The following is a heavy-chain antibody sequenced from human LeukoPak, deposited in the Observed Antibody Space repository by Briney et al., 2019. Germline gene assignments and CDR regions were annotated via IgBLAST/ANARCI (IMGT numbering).Heavy chain of an antibody. Sequence: GGSLRLSCAASGFTFSSYAMRWVRQAPGKGLEWVAVISYDGSNKYYADSVKGRFTISRDNSKNTLYLQMNSLRAEDTAVYYCARDYGAHYYYYGMDVWGQGTTVTVSS. CDR1: GFTFSSYA. V-gene: IGHV3-30-3*01. D-gene: IGHD4-17*01. J-gene: IGHJ6*02. CDR2: ISYDGSNK. CDR3: ARDYGAHYYYYGMDV.